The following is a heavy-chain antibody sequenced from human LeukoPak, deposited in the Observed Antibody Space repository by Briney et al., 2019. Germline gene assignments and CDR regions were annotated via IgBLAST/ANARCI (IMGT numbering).Heavy chain of an antibody. Sequence: SETLSLTCTVSGGSISSHYWSWLRQPPGKGLEWIGYISYIGRTNYSPSLKSRVTISVDSSKNQFSLRLSSVTAADTAVYYCAGDHLALNALDIWGQGTMVTVSS. CDR1: GGSISSHY. CDR3: AGDHLALNALDI. CDR2: ISYIGRT. V-gene: IGHV4-59*11. J-gene: IGHJ3*02.